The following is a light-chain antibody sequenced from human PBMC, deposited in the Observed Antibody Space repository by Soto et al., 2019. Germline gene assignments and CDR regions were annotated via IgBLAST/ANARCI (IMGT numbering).Light chain of an antibody. CDR3: AAWDDSLNGYV. Sequence: QSVLTQPPSAYGTPGQRVTISCSGSSSDIGSNTVNWYQQLPGTAPKRLIYGNNQRPSGVPDRFSGSKSGTSASLAISGLQSEDEADYYCAAWDDSLNGYVFGTGTKVTVL. V-gene: IGLV1-44*01. CDR2: GNN. CDR1: SSDIGSNT. J-gene: IGLJ1*01.